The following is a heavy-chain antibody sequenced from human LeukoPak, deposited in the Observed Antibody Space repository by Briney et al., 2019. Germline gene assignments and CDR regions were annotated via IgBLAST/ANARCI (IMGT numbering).Heavy chain of an antibody. J-gene: IGHJ4*02. Sequence: GGSLRLSCAASGFTFSSYSMNWVRQAPGKGLEWVSYISSSSTTYYADSVRGRFTISRDNAKNSLYLQMNSLRAEDTAVYYCARRGERYYDILTGYLPLDSWGQGTLVTVSS. CDR3: ARRGERYYDILTGYLPLDS. D-gene: IGHD3-9*01. V-gene: IGHV3-48*04. CDR2: ISSSSTT. CDR1: GFTFSSYS.